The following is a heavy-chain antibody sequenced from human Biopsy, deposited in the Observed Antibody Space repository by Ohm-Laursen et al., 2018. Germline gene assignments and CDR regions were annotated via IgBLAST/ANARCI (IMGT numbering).Heavy chain of an antibody. CDR2: IYYSGST. J-gene: IGHJ4*02. D-gene: IGHD1-26*01. Sequence: TLSLTCTVSGGSIYNSFWSWIRQPPGKGLEWIGYIYYSGSTNYNPSLKSRVTISVDRSKNHFSLELSSVTAADTAVYYCARVGVGAPSIDYFDSWGQGALVTVSS. CDR3: ARVGVGAPSIDYFDS. V-gene: IGHV4-59*01. CDR1: GGSIYNSF.